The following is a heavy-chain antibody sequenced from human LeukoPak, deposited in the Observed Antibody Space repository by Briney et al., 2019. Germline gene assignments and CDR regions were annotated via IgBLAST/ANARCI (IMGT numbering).Heavy chain of an antibody. V-gene: IGHV4-34*01. D-gene: IGHD5-18*01. CDR3: ARSRGSYGHRPYYFDY. CDR2: INHSGST. CDR1: GGSFSGYY. Sequence: PSETLSLTCAVYGGSFSGYYWSWIRQPPGKGLEWIGEINHSGSTNYNPSLKRLVTISVGTSKSQCSLKLSSVTAADTAVYYCARSRGSYGHRPYYFDYWGQGTLVTVSS. J-gene: IGHJ4*02.